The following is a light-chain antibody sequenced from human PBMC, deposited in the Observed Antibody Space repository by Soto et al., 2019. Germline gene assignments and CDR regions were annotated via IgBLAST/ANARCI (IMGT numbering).Light chain of an antibody. Sequence: IQLTQSPTTLPASVGDRVTLTCRASESISNWLAWYQQRPGTAPKLLIYHASSLDTAVPSRFSGNGSGTEFTLTISILQPGDFATYYCQQYRTYSFGQGSRVEIK. J-gene: IGKJ1*01. V-gene: IGKV1-5*01. CDR3: QQYRTYS. CDR2: HAS. CDR1: ESISNW.